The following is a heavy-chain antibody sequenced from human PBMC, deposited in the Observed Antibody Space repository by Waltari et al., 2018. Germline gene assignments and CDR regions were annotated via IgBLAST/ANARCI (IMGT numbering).Heavy chain of an antibody. CDR3: AKVSAPYYMDV. Sequence: EVQLVESGGGLVTPGGSRRLSCTASGFTFSSFTMNWVRQAPGKGLEWVSSISSSSGFMYYADSLKGRFTISRDNTKNSLYLQIHSLRAEDTAVYYCAKVSAPYYMDVWGKGTTVTVSS. CDR2: ISSSSGFM. J-gene: IGHJ6*03. D-gene: IGHD3-3*02. CDR1: GFTFSSFT. V-gene: IGHV3-21*01.